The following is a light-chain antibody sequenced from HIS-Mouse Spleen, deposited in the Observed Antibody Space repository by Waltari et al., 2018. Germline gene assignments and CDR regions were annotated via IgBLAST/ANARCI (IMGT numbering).Light chain of an antibody. J-gene: IGKJ5*01. V-gene: IGKV3-20*01. Sequence: IVLTPSPGTLSLSPGERATLSCRASQSVSSSYLAWYQQKPGQAPRLLIYGASSRATGITDRFSGSGSGTDFTLTISRLEPEDFAVYYCQQYGSSPPITFGQGTRLEIK. CDR3: QQYGSSPPIT. CDR2: GAS. CDR1: QSVSSSY.